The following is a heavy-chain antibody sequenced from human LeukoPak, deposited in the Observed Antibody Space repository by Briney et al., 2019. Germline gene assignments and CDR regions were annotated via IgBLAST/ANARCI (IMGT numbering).Heavy chain of an antibody. V-gene: IGHV3-23*01. CDR1: GFTFSSYA. CDR3: AKGGLWTAMVKVGDY. Sequence: PGGSLRLSCAASGFTFSSYAIHWVRQAPGKGLEWVSAISGSGGSTYYADSVKGRFTISRDNSKNTLYLQMNSLRAEDTAVYYCAKGGLWTAMVKVGDYWGQGTLVTVSS. CDR2: ISGSGGST. D-gene: IGHD5-18*01. J-gene: IGHJ4*02.